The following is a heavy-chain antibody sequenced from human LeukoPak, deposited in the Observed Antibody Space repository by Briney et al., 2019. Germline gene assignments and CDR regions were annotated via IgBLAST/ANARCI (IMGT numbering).Heavy chain of an antibody. V-gene: IGHV4-59*08. Sequence: SETLSLTCTVSGGSISSYYWSWIRQPAGKGLEWIGYIYYSGSTNYNPSLKSRVTISVDTSKNQFSLKLSSVTAADTAVYYCARHLTSCEEGDSSGYCRWVPPGYWGQGTLVTVSS. D-gene: IGHD3-22*01. CDR3: ARHLTSCEEGDSSGYCRWVPPGY. CDR2: IYYSGST. J-gene: IGHJ4*02. CDR1: GGSISSYY.